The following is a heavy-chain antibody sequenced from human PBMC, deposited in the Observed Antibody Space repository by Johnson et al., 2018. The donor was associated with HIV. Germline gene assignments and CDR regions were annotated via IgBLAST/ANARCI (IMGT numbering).Heavy chain of an antibody. V-gene: IGHV3-30-3*02. J-gene: IGHJ3*02. CDR1: GFTFSQFA. D-gene: IGHD1-26*01. CDR2: ISYDGTKK. CDR3: AKSWHSGSLYDAFHI. Sequence: QVQLVESGGGVVQPGRSLRLSCAASGFTFSQFAMHWVRQAPGKGLEWVAIISYDGTKKYYADSVRGRFTISRDNSKNTLYLQMNSLRAEDTAVYYCAKSWHSGSLYDAFHIWGQGTMVTVSS.